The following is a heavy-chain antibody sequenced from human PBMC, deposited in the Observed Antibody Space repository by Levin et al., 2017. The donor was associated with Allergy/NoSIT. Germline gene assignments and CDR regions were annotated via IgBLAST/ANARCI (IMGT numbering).Heavy chain of an antibody. Sequence: GGSLRLSCAASGFTFSSYEMNWVRQAPGKGLEWVSYISSSGSTKYYADSVKGRFTISRDNAKNSLYLQMNSLRAEDTAVYYCAKLGGSDYYDYMDVWGKGTTVTVSS. CDR3: AKLGGSDYYDYMDV. V-gene: IGHV3-48*03. D-gene: IGHD1-26*01. CDR2: ISSSGSTK. CDR1: GFTFSSYE. J-gene: IGHJ6*03.